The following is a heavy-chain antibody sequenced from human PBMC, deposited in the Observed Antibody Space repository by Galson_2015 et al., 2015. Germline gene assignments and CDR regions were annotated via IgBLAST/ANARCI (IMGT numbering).Heavy chain of an antibody. D-gene: IGHD6-13*01. V-gene: IGHV3-11*01. CDR1: GFTFGDYY. CDR2: ISSSGSTI. J-gene: IGHJ4*02. CDR3: ARDSSSWAYFDY. Sequence: SLRLSCAASGFTFGDYYMRWVRQAPGKGLEWVSYISSSGSTIYYADSVKGRFTISRDNAKNSLYLQMNSLRAEDTAVYYCARDSSSWAYFDYWGQGTLVTVSS.